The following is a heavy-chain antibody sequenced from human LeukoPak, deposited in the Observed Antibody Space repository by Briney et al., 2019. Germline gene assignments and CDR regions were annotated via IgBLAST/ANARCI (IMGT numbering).Heavy chain of an antibody. CDR3: ARVLESEMATIGATDY. V-gene: IGHV3-21*01. J-gene: IGHJ4*02. CDR2: ISSSSYI. CDR1: GFTFSSYS. Sequence: RSGGSLRLSCAASGFTFSSYSMNWVRQAPGKGLEWVSSISSSSYIYYADSVKGRFTISRDNAKNSLYLQMNSLRAEDTAVYYCARVLESEMATIGATDYWGQGTLVTVSS. D-gene: IGHD5-24*01.